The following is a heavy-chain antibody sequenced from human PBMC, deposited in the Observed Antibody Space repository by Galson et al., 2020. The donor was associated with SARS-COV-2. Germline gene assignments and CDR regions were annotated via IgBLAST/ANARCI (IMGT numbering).Heavy chain of an antibody. CDR1: GVSISSYY. V-gene: IGHV4-59*08. D-gene: IGHD1-26*01. J-gene: IGHJ6*02. CDR2: IYNTGSP. CDR3: ARQIHTTTYQGQHYDGMDV. Sequence: SQTLSLTCTVSGVSISSYYWSWIRQPPGKGLEWIGYIYNTGSPNYNPSLKSRVAISVDTSKNQFSLNLSSVTAADTAVYYCARQIHTTTYQGQHYDGMDVWGQGTTVIVSS.